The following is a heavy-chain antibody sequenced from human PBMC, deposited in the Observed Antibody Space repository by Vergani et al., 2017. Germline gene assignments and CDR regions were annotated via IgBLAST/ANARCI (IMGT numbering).Heavy chain of an antibody. CDR3: ANEGSASRIRGWLDH. J-gene: IGHJ4*02. D-gene: IGHD3-10*01. Sequence: QVQLVESGGGVVQPGGSLRLSCVASGFSVSNSGMHWVRQTPGKGLEWVAFIQYDGSDIFYADFVEGRFTISRDNSKNSLYLQMRSLRFDDTAVYYCANEGSASRIRGWLDHWGQGALVTVSS. CDR2: IQYDGSDI. V-gene: IGHV3-30*02. CDR1: GFSVSNSG.